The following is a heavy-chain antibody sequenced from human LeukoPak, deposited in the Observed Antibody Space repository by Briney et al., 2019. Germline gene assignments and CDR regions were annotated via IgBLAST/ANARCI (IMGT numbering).Heavy chain of an antibody. CDR1: GFTFSSYS. J-gene: IGHJ3*02. CDR2: ISSSSSYI. CDR3: AREGDSSGWRNDAFDI. Sequence: SGGSLRLSCAASGFTFSSYSMNWVRQAPGKGLEWVSSISSSSSYIYYADSVKGRFTISRGNAKNSLYLQMNSLRAEDTAVYYCAREGDSSGWRNDAFDIWGQGTMVTVSS. V-gene: IGHV3-21*01. D-gene: IGHD6-19*01.